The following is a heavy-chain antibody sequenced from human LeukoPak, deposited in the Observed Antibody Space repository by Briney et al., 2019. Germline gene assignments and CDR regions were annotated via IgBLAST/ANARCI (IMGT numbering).Heavy chain of an antibody. CDR3: ARGTYSSSWGDFFDY. CDR2: IKQDGSEK. V-gene: IGHV3-7*03. CDR1: GFTFSSYW. J-gene: IGHJ4*02. D-gene: IGHD6-13*01. Sequence: GGSLRLSCAASGFTFSSYWMSWVRQAPGKGLEWVANIKQDGSEKYYVDSVKGRFTISRDNAKNSLYLQMNSLRAEDTGVYYCARGTYSSSWGDFFDYWGQGTLVTVSS.